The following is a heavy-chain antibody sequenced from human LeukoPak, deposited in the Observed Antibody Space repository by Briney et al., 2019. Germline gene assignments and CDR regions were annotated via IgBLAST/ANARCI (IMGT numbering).Heavy chain of an antibody. CDR2: IYTSGST. J-gene: IGHJ4*02. V-gene: IGHV4-4*07. D-gene: IGHD3-10*01. Sequence: SETLSLTCTVSGGGSMSSYYWSWIRQPAGKGLEYIGRIYTSGSTNYNPSLRGRVTMSVDTSKNQFSLKVTSVTAADTAVYYCARGSRIIRGVTWDSWGQGTLVTVSS. CDR1: GGGSMSSYY. CDR3: ARGSRIIRGVTWDS.